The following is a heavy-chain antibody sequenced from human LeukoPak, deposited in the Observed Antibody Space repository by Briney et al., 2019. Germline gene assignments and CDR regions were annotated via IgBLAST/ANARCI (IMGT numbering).Heavy chain of an antibody. J-gene: IGHJ4*02. D-gene: IGHD3-3*01. Sequence: PSETLSLTCAVYGGSFSGYYWSWIRQPPGKGLEWIGEINHSGSTNYNPSLKSRVTISVDTSKNQFSLKLSSVTAADTAVYYCARGGGAYYDFWSGYYHYFDYWGQGTLVTVSS. CDR2: INHSGST. V-gene: IGHV4-34*01. CDR3: ARGGGAYYDFWSGYYHYFDY. CDR1: GGSFSGYY.